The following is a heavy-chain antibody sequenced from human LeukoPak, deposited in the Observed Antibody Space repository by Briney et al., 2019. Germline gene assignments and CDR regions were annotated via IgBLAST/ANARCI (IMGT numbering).Heavy chain of an antibody. D-gene: IGHD6-13*01. J-gene: IGHJ6*03. CDR2: INHSGST. CDR1: GGSFSGYY. V-gene: IGHV4-34*01. Sequence: SETLSLTCAVYGGSFSGYYWSWIRQPPGKGLEWIGEINHSGSTNYNPSLKSRVTISVDTSKNQFSLKLSSVTAADTAVYYCARGLSAAAGNYPYYYYYYYMDVWGKGTTVTVSS. CDR3: ARGLSAAAGNYPYYYYYYYMDV.